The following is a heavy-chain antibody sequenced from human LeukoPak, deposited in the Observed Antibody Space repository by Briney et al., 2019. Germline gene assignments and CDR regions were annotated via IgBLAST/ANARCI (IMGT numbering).Heavy chain of an antibody. CDR3: ARPRRAYCGGDCYSEFDP. Sequence: GESLKISCKGSGYSFTSYWIGWVRQLPGKGLEWMGIIYPGDSDTRYSPSFQGQVTISADKSISTAYLQWSSLKASDTAMCYCARPRRAYCGGDCYSEFDPWGQGTLVTVSS. J-gene: IGHJ5*02. V-gene: IGHV5-51*01. CDR1: GYSFTSYW. D-gene: IGHD2-21*02. CDR2: IYPGDSDT.